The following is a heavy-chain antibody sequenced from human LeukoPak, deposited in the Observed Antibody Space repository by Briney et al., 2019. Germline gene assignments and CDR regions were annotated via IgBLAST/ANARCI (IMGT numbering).Heavy chain of an antibody. V-gene: IGHV4-30-2*01. CDR3: AREEYGMDV. CDR1: GGSISSGGYS. CDR2: IYHSGST. J-gene: IGHJ6*02. Sequence: SETLSLTCAVSGGSISSGGYSWSWIRQPPGKGLEWIGYIYHSGSTYYNPSLKSRVTISVDRSKNQFSLKLSSVTAADTAVYYCAREEYGMDVWGQGTTVTVSS.